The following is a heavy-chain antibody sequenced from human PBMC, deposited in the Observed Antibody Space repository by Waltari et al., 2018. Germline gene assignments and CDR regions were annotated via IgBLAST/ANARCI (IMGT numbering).Heavy chain of an antibody. CDR2: IYYSGST. CDR3: ARVTDYDAFDI. D-gene: IGHD4-17*01. Sequence: QVQLQESGPGLVKPSETLSLTCTVPGGSISSHYWSWIRQPPGKGLEWIVYIYYSGSTNYNPSLKSRVTISVDTSKNQFSLKLSSVTAADTAVYYCARVTDYDAFDIWGQGTMVTVSS. V-gene: IGHV4-59*11. J-gene: IGHJ3*02. CDR1: GGSISSHY.